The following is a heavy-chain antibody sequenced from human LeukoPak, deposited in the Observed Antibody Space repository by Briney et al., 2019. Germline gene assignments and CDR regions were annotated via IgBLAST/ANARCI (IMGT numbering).Heavy chain of an antibody. CDR3: ARERYYYDSSGYFDY. CDR2: INPNSGGT. V-gene: IGHV1-2*02. J-gene: IGHJ4*02. D-gene: IGHD3-22*01. Sequence: APVKVSCKASGYTFTGYYMHWVRQAPGQGLEWMGWINPNSGGTNYAQKFQGRVTMTRDTSISTAYMELSRLRSDDTAVYYCARERYYYDSSGYFDYWGQGTLVTVSS. CDR1: GYTFTGYY.